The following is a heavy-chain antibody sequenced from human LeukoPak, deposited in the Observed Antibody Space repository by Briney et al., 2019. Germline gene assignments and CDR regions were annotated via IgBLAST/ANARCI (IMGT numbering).Heavy chain of an antibody. V-gene: IGHV1-18*01. CDR2: ISAYNGNT. CDR1: GYTFTSYA. Sequence: ASVKVSCTASGYTFTSYAMNWVRQAPGQGLEWMGWISAYNGNTNYAQKLQGRVTMTTDTSTSTAYMELRSLRSDDTAVYYCARDPDDYGDDVDFDYWGQGTLVTVSS. CDR3: ARDPDDYGDDVDFDY. D-gene: IGHD4-17*01. J-gene: IGHJ4*02.